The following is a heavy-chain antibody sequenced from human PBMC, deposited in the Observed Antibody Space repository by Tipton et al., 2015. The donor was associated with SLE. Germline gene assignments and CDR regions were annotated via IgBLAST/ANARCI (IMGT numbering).Heavy chain of an antibody. D-gene: IGHD4-17*01. J-gene: IGHJ4*02. Sequence: LRLSCAVYGGSFSGYYWSWIRQPPGKGLEWIGEINHSGSTNYNPSPKSRVTISIDKSRNQFSLKLNSVTAADTAVYYCAKDFNYDYPDYNWSQGTLVIVSS. CDR1: GGSFSGYY. CDR3: AKDFNYDYPDYN. V-gene: IGHV4-34*01. CDR2: INHSGST.